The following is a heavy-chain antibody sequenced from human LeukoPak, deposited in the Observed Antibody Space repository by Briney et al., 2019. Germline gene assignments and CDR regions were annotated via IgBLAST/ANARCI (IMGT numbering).Heavy chain of an antibody. CDR1: GFTFSSYT. CDR2: ITSSSSYI. Sequence: GGSLRLSYAASGFTFSSYTMNWVRQAPGKGLEWVSSITSSSSYIYYADSVKGRFTISRDNAKNSLYLQMNSLRAEDTAVYYCATTGDQDWFDPWGQGTLVTVSS. CDR3: ATTGDQDWFDP. J-gene: IGHJ5*02. D-gene: IGHD7-27*01. V-gene: IGHV3-21*01.